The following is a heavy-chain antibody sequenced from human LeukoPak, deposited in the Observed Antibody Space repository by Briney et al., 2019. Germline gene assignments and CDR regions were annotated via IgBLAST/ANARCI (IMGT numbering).Heavy chain of an antibody. D-gene: IGHD3-22*01. Sequence: ASVKVSCKASGGTFSSYAISWVRQAPGQGLEWMGGIIPIFGTANYAQKFRGRVTITADKSTSTAYMELSSLRSEDTAVYYCAGSTYYYDSSGYYGPYWGQGTLVTVSS. CDR1: GGTFSSYA. J-gene: IGHJ4*02. CDR3: AGSTYYYDSSGYYGPY. CDR2: IIPIFGTA. V-gene: IGHV1-69*06.